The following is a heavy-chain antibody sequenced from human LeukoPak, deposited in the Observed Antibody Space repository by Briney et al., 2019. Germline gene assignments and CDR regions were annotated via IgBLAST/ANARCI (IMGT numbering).Heavy chain of an antibody. J-gene: IGHJ4*02. CDR1: GYTFTSYY. Sequence: ASVQVSCKASGYTFTSYYMHWVRQAPGQGLEWMGWINPNSGGTNYAQKFRGRVTMTRDTSISTAYMELSRLRSDDTAVYYCATGYSSGWYIDYWGQGALVTVSS. V-gene: IGHV1-2*02. D-gene: IGHD6-19*01. CDR2: INPNSGGT. CDR3: ATGYSSGWYIDY.